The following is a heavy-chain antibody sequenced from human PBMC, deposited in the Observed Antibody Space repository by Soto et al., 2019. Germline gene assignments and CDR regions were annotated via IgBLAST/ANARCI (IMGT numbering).Heavy chain of an antibody. V-gene: IGHV3-23*01. Sequence: GGSLRLSCAASGFTFSSYAMSWVRQAPGKGLEWVSAISGSGGSTYYADSVKGRFTISRDNSKNTLYLQMNSLRAEDTAVYYCAKEAAGVDIVVVPAANPFDYWGQGTLVTVSS. J-gene: IGHJ4*02. D-gene: IGHD2-2*01. CDR2: ISGSGGST. CDR1: GFTFSSYA. CDR3: AKEAAGVDIVVVPAANPFDY.